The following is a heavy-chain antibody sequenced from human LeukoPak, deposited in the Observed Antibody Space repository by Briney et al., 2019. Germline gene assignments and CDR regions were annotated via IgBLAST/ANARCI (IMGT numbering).Heavy chain of an antibody. CDR2: IYWDDDK. V-gene: IGHV2-5*02. CDR1: GFSLSTSGVG. J-gene: IGHJ5*02. D-gene: IGHD2-15*01. Sequence: SGPTLVKPTQTLTLTCTFSGFSLSTSGVGVGWIRQPPGKALEWLALIYWDDDKRYSPSLKSRLTITKDTSKNQVVLTMTNMDPVDTATYYCAHSYCSGGSCYSAADSWFDPWGQGTLVTVSS. CDR3: AHSYCSGGSCYSAADSWFDP.